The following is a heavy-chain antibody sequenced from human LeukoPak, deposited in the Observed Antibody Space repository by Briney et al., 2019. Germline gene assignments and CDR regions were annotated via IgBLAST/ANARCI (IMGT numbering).Heavy chain of an antibody. CDR3: ARGVVLRYFDWVGRNRFDP. CDR1: GGSFSGYY. CDR2: INHSGST. V-gene: IGHV4-34*01. Sequence: SETLSLTCAVYGGSFSGYYWSWIRQPPGKGLEWIGEINHSGSTNYNPSLKSRVTISVDTSKNQFSLKLSSVTAADTAVYYCARGVVLRYFDWVGRNRFDPWGQGTLVTVSS. J-gene: IGHJ5*02. D-gene: IGHD3-9*01.